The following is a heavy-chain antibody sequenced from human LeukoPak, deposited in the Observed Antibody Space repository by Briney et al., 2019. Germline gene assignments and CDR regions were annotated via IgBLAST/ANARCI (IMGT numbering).Heavy chain of an antibody. CDR1: GFTFSSYW. D-gene: IGHD6-13*01. V-gene: IGHV3-7*01. CDR3: ARDPSSSRYYYYYYMDV. Sequence: GGSLRLSCAASGFTFSSYWMSWVRQAPGKGLEWVANIKQDGSEKYYVDSVKGRFTISRDNAKNSLYLQMNSLRAEDTAVYYCARDPSSSRYYYYYYMDVWGKGTTVTVSS. J-gene: IGHJ6*03. CDR2: IKQDGSEK.